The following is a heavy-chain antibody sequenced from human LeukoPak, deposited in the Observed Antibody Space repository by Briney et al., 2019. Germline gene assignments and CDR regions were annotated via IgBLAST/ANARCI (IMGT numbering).Heavy chain of an antibody. CDR3: ARGAADRNTYYYYIDV. V-gene: IGHV4-39*07. CDR1: GGSISSSSYY. Sequence: SETLSLTCTVSGGSISSSSYYWGWIRQPPGKGLEWIGSIFYSGSTYYNPSLKSRVTISVDTSNNQFSLKLSSVTAADTAIYYCARGAADRNTYYYYIDVWGKGTTVTVSS. J-gene: IGHJ6*03. CDR2: IFYSGST. D-gene: IGHD2-15*01.